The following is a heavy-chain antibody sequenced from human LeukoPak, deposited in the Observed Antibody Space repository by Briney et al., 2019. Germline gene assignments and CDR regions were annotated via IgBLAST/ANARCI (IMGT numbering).Heavy chain of an antibody. CDR2: IYSGGST. CDR1: GFTVSSNY. D-gene: IGHD3-10*01. V-gene: IGHV3-53*01. Sequence: GGSLRLSCAASGFTVSSNYMSWVRQAPGKGLEWVSVIYSGGSTYYADYVKGRFTISRDNSKSTLYIQMNSLRAEDTAVYYCARRQAGFGEGASDYWGQGTLVTVSS. CDR3: ARRQAGFGEGASDY. J-gene: IGHJ4*02.